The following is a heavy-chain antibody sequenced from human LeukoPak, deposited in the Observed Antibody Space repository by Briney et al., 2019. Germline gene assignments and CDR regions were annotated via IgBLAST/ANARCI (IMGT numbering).Heavy chain of an antibody. J-gene: IGHJ3*02. CDR2: IFYTGNT. CDR3: ARHYYDSSGYDAFDI. D-gene: IGHD3-22*01. CDR1: GGSISPYG. V-gene: IGHV4-59*01. Sequence: PSETLSLTCTVSGGSISPYGWSWIRQPPGKGLEWIGYIFYTGNTNYNPSLKSRVTISVDTSKNQFSLKLDSVTAADTAVFYCARHYYDSSGYDAFDIWGQGTMVTVSS.